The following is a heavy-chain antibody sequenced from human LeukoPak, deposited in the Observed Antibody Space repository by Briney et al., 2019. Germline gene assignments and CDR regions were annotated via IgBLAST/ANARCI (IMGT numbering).Heavy chain of an antibody. CDR1: GFTFDDYA. CDR3: AKDWFYKVQTYYDILTGYPDY. CDR2: ISWDGGST. J-gene: IGHJ4*02. D-gene: IGHD3-9*01. V-gene: IGHV3-43D*03. Sequence: GGSLRLSCAASGFTFDDYAMHWVRQAPGKGLEWVSLISWDGGSTYYADSVKGRFTISRDNSKNSLYLQMNSLRAEDTALYYCAKDWFYKVQTYYDILTGYPDYWGQGTLVTVSS.